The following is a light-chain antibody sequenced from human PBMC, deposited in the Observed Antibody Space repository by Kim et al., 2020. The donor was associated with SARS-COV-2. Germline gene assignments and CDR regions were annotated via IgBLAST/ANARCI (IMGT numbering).Light chain of an antibody. CDR1: KSISSNY. J-gene: IGKJ4*01. CDR3: QHYGAPPLT. CDR2: GAS. Sequence: EIVLTQSPGTLSLSPGERATLSCRAGKSISSNYLAWYQQKPGQAPRLFIYGASSRATGIPDRFSARGSGTDFTLTISRLEPEDCAVYYCQHYGAPPLTFGGGTKVDIK. V-gene: IGKV3-20*01.